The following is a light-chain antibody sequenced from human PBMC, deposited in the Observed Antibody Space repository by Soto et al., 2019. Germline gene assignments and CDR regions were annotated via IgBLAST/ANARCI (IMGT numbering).Light chain of an antibody. J-gene: IGLJ2*01. CDR1: KLGDKY. CDR2: QDS. Sequence: SYELTQPPSVSVSPGQTASITCSGDKLGDKYACWYQQKPGQSPVLVIYQDSKRPSGIPERFSGSNSGNTATLTISGTQAMDEVDYYCQACDIITEVVFGGGTKLTVL. CDR3: QACDIITEVV. V-gene: IGLV3-1*01.